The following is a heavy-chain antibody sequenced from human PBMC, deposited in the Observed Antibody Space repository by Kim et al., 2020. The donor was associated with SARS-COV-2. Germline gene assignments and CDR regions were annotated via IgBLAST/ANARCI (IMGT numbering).Heavy chain of an antibody. CDR2: IYSSGST. J-gene: IGHJ4*01. CDR1: GGSISTTSYS. D-gene: IGHD3-10*01. Sequence: SETLSLTCTVSGGSISTTSYSWGWIRQPPGKGLEWIGNIYSSGSTYYSPSLRSRVTLSVDTSKNQFSLRLSSVTAADTALYYCATRAVVRGVITYFDFWG. CDR3: ATRAVVRGVITYFDF. V-gene: IGHV4-39*01.